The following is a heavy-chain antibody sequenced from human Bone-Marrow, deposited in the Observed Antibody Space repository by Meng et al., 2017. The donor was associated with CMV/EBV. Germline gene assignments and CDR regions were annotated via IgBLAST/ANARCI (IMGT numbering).Heavy chain of an antibody. CDR2: IYWNDDK. CDR3: AHTDYDFWSGYYFLDY. D-gene: IGHD3-3*01. CDR1: GFPLSTSGVG. Sequence: SGPTLVKPTQTLTLTCTFSGFPLSTSGVGVGWIRQPPGKTLEWLALIYWNDDKRYSPSLKSRLTINKDTSKNQVVLTMTNMDPVDTATHYCAHTDYDFWSGYYFLDYWGQGTLVTVSS. V-gene: IGHV2-5*01. J-gene: IGHJ4*02.